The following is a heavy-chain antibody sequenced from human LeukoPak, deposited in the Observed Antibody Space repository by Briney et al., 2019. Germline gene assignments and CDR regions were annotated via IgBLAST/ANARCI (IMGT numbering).Heavy chain of an antibody. J-gene: IGHJ5*02. CDR2: IYYSGST. CDR3: ARHGPYDILTGYYNWFDP. D-gene: IGHD3-9*01. CDR1: GGSVGSAGYY. Sequence: PSETLSLTCTVSGGSVGSAGYYWSWIRQPPGKGLEWIGYIYYSGSTNYNPSLKSRVTISVDTSKNQFSLKLSSVTAADTAVYYCARHGPYDILTGYYNWFDPWGQGTLVTVSS. V-gene: IGHV4-61*08.